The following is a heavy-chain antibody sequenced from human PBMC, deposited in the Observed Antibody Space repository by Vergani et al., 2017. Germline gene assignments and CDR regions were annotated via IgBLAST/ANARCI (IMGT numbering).Heavy chain of an antibody. CDR2: ISSSGSTI. D-gene: IGHD3-3*01. V-gene: IGHV3-11*01. CDR3: ARAPVYDFWSGYPSYYYMDV. CDR1: GFTFSDYY. Sequence: QVQLVESGGGLVKPGGSLRLSCAASGFTFSDYYMSWIRQAPGKGLEWVSYISSSGSTIYYADSVKGRFTISRDNAKNSLYLQMNSLRAEDTAVYYCARAPVYDFWSGYPSYYYMDVWGKGTMVTVSS. J-gene: IGHJ6*03.